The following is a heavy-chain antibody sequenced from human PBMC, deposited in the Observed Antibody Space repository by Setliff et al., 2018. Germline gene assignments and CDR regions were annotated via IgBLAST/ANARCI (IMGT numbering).Heavy chain of an antibody. J-gene: IGHJ6*02. V-gene: IGHV3-15*01. Sequence: GGSLRLSCAASGFTFSAYGFHWVRQAPGKGLEWVGRIKRESDGGTTDYAAPVKGRFTISRDDSKNTLYLQMNSLKTEDTAVYYCISLRLGYYGLDVWGQGTTVTVSS. CDR3: ISLRLGYYGLDV. D-gene: IGHD5-18*01. CDR2: IKRESDGGTT. CDR1: GFTFSAYG.